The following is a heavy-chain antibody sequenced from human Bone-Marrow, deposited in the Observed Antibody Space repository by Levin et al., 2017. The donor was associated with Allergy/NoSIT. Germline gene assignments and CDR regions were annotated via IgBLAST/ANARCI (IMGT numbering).Heavy chain of an antibody. Sequence: SETLSLTCTVSGGSINNYYWSWIRQPPGRGLEWIGYIFYTGNAIYNPSLKSRVTMSVDTSKNEFSLKLTSVTAADTAVYFCARSLFHYESSDYHYNNWFDHWGQGTLVTVSS. J-gene: IGHJ5*02. D-gene: IGHD3-22*01. CDR2: IFYTGNA. V-gene: IGHV4-59*01. CDR1: GGSINNYY. CDR3: ARSLFHYESSDYHYNNWFDH.